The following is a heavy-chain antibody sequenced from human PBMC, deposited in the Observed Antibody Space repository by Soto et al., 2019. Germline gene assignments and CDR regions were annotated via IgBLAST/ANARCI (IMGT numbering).Heavy chain of an antibody. CDR2: INPNSGNI. Sequence: ASVKVSCKASGNTFTSYDINWVRQATGHGLEWMGWINPNSGNIGYAQKFQGRFTISRDNAKNSLYLEMNSLRAEDTAVYYCARESEDLTSNFDYWGQGTLVTVSS. J-gene: IGHJ4*02. CDR1: GNTFTSYD. CDR3: ARESEDLTSNFDY. V-gene: IGHV1-8*01.